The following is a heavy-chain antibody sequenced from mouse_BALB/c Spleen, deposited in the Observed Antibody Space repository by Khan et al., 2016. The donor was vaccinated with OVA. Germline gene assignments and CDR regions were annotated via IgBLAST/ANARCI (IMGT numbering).Heavy chain of an antibody. Sequence: GAQLARPGASVKTSCKALGYTFTSYTMHLAKQRLGQGLERIGYIKPSSGYIKYNQKFKDNATLTADKSSSTAYMKMSSLTTEDSAVYYCARTDERWGQGTTLTVSS. V-gene: IGHV1-4*01. D-gene: IGHD2-3*01. CDR3: ARTDER. CDR2: IKPSSGYI. J-gene: IGHJ2*01. CDR1: GYTFTSYT.